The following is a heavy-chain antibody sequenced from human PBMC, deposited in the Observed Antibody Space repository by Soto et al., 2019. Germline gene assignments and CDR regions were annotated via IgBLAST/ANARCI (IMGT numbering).Heavy chain of an antibody. CDR2: IYYSGST. D-gene: IGHD3-22*01. V-gene: IGHV4-39*01. J-gene: IGHJ4*02. Sequence: SSETLSLTCTVSGGSISSSSYYWVWIRQPPGKGLGWIGSIYYSGSTYYNPSLKSRVTISVDTSKNQFSLKLSSVTAADTAVYYCARSYTYYYDSSGYLFDYWGQGTLVTVSS. CDR3: ARSYTYYYDSSGYLFDY. CDR1: GGSISSSSYY.